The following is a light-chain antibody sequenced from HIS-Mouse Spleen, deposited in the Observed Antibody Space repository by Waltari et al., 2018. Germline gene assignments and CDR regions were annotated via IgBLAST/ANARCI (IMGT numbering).Light chain of an antibody. CDR3: QQYNNWPWT. CDR2: GAS. CDR1: PNVSSN. J-gene: IGKJ1*01. Sequence: IVMTPSPATPSVSRGERATLCCRASPNVSSNLAWYQQKPGQAPRLLIYGASTRATGIPARFSGSGSGTEFTLTISSLQSEDFAVYYCQQYNNWPWTFGQGTKVEIK. V-gene: IGKV3-15*01.